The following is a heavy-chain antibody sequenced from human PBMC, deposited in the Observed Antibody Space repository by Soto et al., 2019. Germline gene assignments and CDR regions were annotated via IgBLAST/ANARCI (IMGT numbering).Heavy chain of an antibody. CDR2: FYHRGTT. CDR3: ARYRDYGDYGYFDS. D-gene: IGHD4-17*01. Sequence: QVQLRESGPGLVKPSETLSLTCTVSGSSVSGGIYYWTWIRQPPGKGLEWIGYFYHRGTTNYNASLRSRVTISVYTSKNQSSLRLTSVTAADTAVYYCARYRDYGDYGYFDSWGQGTLVTVSS. CDR1: GSSVSGGIYY. J-gene: IGHJ4*02. V-gene: IGHV4-61*01.